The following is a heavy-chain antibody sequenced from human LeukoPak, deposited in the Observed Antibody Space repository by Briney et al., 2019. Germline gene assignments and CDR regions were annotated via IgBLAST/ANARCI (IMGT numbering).Heavy chain of an antibody. V-gene: IGHV1-46*01. D-gene: IGHD5-24*01. CDR3: AGGGRDGYSSYYYYMDV. Sequence: GASVNVSCKASGYTFTSYYMHWVRQAPGQGLEWMGIINPSGGSTSYAQKFQGRVTITADKSTSTAYMELSSLRSEDTAVYYCAGGGRDGYSSYYYYMDVWGKGTTVTVSS. J-gene: IGHJ6*03. CDR2: INPSGGST. CDR1: GYTFTSYY.